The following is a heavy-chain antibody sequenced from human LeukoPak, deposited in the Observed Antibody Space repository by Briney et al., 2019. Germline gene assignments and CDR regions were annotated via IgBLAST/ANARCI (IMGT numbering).Heavy chain of an antibody. D-gene: IGHD3-22*01. J-gene: IGHJ4*02. Sequence: ASVKVSCKASGGTFSSYAISWVRQAPGQGLEWMGGIIPIFGTANYAQKFQGRVTITADESTSTAYMELRSLRSDDTAVYYCARDGGVVVTPFDYWGQGTLVTVSS. V-gene: IGHV1-69*01. CDR3: ARDGGVVVTPFDY. CDR1: GGTFSSYA. CDR2: IIPIFGTA.